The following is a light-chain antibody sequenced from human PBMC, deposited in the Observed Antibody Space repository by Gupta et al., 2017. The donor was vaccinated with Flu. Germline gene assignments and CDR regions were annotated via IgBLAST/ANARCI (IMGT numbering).Light chain of an antibody. J-gene: IGLJ1*01. CDR2: EVS. CDR3: SSYRRNTRYV. V-gene: IGLV2-14*01. CDR1: SSDVGGYNY. Sequence: QSALTQPASVSGSPRQSITISCTGTSSDVGGYNYVSWYQQHPGKAPKLMIFEVSNRPSGVSNRFSGSKSGNTASLTISGLQAEDEADYYCSSYRRNTRYVFGSGTKVTVL.